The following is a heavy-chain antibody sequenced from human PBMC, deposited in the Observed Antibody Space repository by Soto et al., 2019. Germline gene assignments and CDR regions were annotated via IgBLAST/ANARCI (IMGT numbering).Heavy chain of an antibody. CDR3: ARGGALVYYFDY. CDR2: MNPKTGAT. Sequence: ASVKVSCKASGYTYTNYDINWVRQAPGRGLEWMGWMNPKTGATGYAQKFQGRVTMTRSTAVSTAYMELRSLTSEDTAVYYCARGGALVYYFDYWGQGTLVTVSS. V-gene: IGHV1-8*01. D-gene: IGHD2-21*01. J-gene: IGHJ4*02. CDR1: GYTYTNYD.